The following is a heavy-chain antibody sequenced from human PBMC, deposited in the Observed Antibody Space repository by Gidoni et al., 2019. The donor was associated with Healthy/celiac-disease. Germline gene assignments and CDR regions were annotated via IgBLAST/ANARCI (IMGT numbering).Heavy chain of an antibody. D-gene: IGHD6-13*01. V-gene: IGHV4-30-2*01. J-gene: IGHJ4*02. CDR3: ARSGYSSSWYGY. CDR2: IYHSGST. Sequence: QLQLQESGSGLVKPSPTLSLPCAVSGGSIRRGGYSWSWIRQPPGKGLEWIGYIYHSGSTYYNPSLKSRVTISVDRSKNQFSLKLSSVTAADTAVYYCARSGYSSSWYGYWGQGTLVTVSS. CDR1: GGSIRRGGYS.